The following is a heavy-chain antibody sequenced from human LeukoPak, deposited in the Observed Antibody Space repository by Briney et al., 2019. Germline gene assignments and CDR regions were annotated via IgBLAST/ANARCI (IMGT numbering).Heavy chain of an antibody. CDR1: GFTFSSYW. CDR3: AREGYDILTGYYLGIDY. CDR2: INSDGSST. V-gene: IGHV3-74*01. J-gene: IGHJ4*02. Sequence: GGSLRLSCAASGFTFSSYWMHWVRQAPGKGLVWVSRINSDGSSTSYADSVKGRFTISRDNAKNTLYLQMNSLRAEDTAVYYCAREGYDILTGYYLGIDYWGQGTLVTVSS. D-gene: IGHD3-9*01.